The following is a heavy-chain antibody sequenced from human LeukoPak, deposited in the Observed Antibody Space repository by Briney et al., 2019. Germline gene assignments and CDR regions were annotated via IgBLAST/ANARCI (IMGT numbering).Heavy chain of an antibody. D-gene: IGHD4-17*01. Sequence: GASVKVSCKASGYTFTGYYMHWVRQAPGQGLEWMGRIIPILGIANYAQKFQGRVTITADKSTSTAYMELSSLRSEDTAVYYCARANHYGLFDYWGQGTLVTVSS. J-gene: IGHJ4*02. CDR2: IIPILGIA. CDR1: GYTFTGYY. CDR3: ARANHYGLFDY. V-gene: IGHV1-69*04.